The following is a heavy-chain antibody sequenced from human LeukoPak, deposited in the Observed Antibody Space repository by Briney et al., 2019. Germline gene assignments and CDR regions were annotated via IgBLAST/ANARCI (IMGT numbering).Heavy chain of an antibody. CDR3: ARSAGGYDILTGYYGGGLYYYYYGMDV. CDR2: IYYSGST. D-gene: IGHD3-9*01. Sequence: PSETLSLTCTVSGGSISSYYWSWIRQPPGNGLEWIGYIYYSGSTNYNPSLKSRVTISVDTSKNQFSLKLSSVTAADTAVYYCARSAGGYDILTGYYGGGLYYYYYGMDVWGQGTTVTVSS. J-gene: IGHJ6*02. V-gene: IGHV4-59*01. CDR1: GGSISSYY.